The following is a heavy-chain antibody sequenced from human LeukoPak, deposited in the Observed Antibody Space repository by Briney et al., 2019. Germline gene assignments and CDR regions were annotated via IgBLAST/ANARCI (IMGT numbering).Heavy chain of an antibody. CDR1: GYTFTGYY. V-gene: IGHV1-2*02. CDR2: INPNSGGT. D-gene: IGHD3-22*01. Sequence: ASVKVSCKASGYTFTGYYMHWVRQAPGQGLEWMGWINPNSGGTNYAQKFQGRVTMTRDTSISTAYMELSRLRSDDTAVYYCARVNYDSSGYYSFVGFDPWGQGTLVTVSS. CDR3: ARVNYDSSGYYSFVGFDP. J-gene: IGHJ5*02.